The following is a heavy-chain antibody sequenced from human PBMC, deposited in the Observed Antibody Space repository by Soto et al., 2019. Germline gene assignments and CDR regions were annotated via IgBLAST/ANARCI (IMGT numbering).Heavy chain of an antibody. Sequence: EVLLVESGGGLVQPGGSLRLSCAASGFSFNTYWMNWVRQAPGKGLEWVANIKQEGGENYYADSVQGRFTISRDDAKNLVYLQMNSLRADDTAVYYCVGSSGCIFDYWGRGSLVTVSS. CDR1: GFSFNTYW. CDR3: VGSSGCIFDY. D-gene: IGHD3-22*01. V-gene: IGHV3-7*03. J-gene: IGHJ4*02. CDR2: IKQEGGEN.